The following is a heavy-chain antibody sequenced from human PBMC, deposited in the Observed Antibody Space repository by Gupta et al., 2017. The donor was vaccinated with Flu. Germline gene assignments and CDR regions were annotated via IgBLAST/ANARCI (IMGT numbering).Heavy chain of an antibody. CDR1: GGSISSTNW. CDR2: IYRTGGA. CDR3: ATLRFTRGSSGEYYKEV. Sequence: QVQLQESGPGLVKPSGTLSLTCAVSGGSISSTNWWTWVRQSPVKGLEWIGEIYRTGGANYNPSLKSRVTLSVDKSKNEFSLNVRSVTAADTAVYYCATLRFTRGSSGEYYKEVWGKGTTVTVSS. J-gene: IGHJ6*03. V-gene: IGHV4-4*02. D-gene: IGHD3-22*01.